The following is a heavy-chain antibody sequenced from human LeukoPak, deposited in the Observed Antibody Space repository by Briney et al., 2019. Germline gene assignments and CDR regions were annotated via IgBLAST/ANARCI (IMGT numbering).Heavy chain of an antibody. D-gene: IGHD6-19*01. CDR1: GFTFSSYA. CDR3: AGSIAVAGTIDY. V-gene: IGHV3-23*01. CDR2: IGGSGGST. Sequence: GGSLRLSGAASGFTFSSYAMNWVRQAPGKGLEWVSVIGGSGGSTYYADSVKGRFTISRDNSKNTLYLQMNSLRAEDTAVYYCAGSIAVAGTIDYWGQGTLVTVSS. J-gene: IGHJ4*02.